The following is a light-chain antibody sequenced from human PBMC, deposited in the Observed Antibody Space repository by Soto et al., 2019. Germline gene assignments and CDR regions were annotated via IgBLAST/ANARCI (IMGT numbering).Light chain of an antibody. CDR1: ISNIATNY. CDR2: RDN. V-gene: IGLV1-47*01. J-gene: IGLJ1*01. CDR3: AAWDDTVRSYV. Sequence: QSVLTQPPSVSGTPGQRVTISCSGGISNIATNYVNWFQQLPGTAPKVLSNRDNQRPSGVPDRFSGSKSGTSASLAISGLRSEDEAEYYCAAWDDTVRSYVFGTGTKVTVL.